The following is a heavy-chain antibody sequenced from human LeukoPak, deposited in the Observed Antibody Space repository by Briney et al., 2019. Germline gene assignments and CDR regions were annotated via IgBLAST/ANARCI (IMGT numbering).Heavy chain of an antibody. J-gene: IGHJ4*02. Sequence: PVRSLRLSCAASVFTFSDYYMRCIRHGPARGQERVSYISSSGSTIYYADSVKGRFTISRDNAKNSLYLQMNSLRAEDTAVYYCARESYYGSGSPLNYWGQGTLVTVSS. CDR1: VFTFSDYY. CDR3: ARESYYGSGSPLNY. D-gene: IGHD3-10*01. CDR2: ISSSGSTI. V-gene: IGHV3-11*04.